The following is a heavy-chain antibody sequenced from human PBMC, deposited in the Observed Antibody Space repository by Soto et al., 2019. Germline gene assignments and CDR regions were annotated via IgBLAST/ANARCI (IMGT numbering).Heavy chain of an antibody. CDR3: ARAPRFVTSAAGIRDSEY. CDR2: ISGYNGNA. D-gene: IGHD6-13*01. Sequence: ASVKVSCKASGYSFTNNGVSWVRQAPGQGLEWMGWISGYNGNANYAQKFQGRVTMTTDTSTSTAYMDLGSLRYDDTAVYYCARAPRFVTSAAGIRDSEYWGQGTLVTVSS. V-gene: IGHV1-18*01. CDR1: GYSFTNNG. J-gene: IGHJ4*02.